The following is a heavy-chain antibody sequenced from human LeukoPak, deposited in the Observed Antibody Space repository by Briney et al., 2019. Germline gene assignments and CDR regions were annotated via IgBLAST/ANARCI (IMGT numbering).Heavy chain of an antibody. CDR1: GFIFSNYW. CDR3: ARDRGPGMATTTGRYFDY. Sequence: PGGSLRLSCAASGFIFSNYWMHWVRQAPGKGLEWVAVIWYDGSNKYYADSVRGRFTISRDNAKNSLYMQMNSLRAEDTAVYYCARDRGPGMATTTGRYFDYWGQGTLVTVSS. J-gene: IGHJ4*02. V-gene: IGHV3-33*08. D-gene: IGHD5-24*01. CDR2: IWYDGSNK.